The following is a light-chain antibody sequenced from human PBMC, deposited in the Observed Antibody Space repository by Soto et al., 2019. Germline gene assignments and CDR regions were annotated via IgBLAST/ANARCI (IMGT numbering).Light chain of an antibody. J-gene: IGLJ1*01. CDR3: SSYRSSTTFV. Sequence: QSVLTQPASVSGSPGQSITISCTGTSSDVGAYNYVSWYQQYPGRAPKVIIFEVRKRPSGVSTLFSGSKSGDTASLTISGLQAEDEADYYCSSYRSSTTFVFGTGTKVTVL. CDR2: EVR. V-gene: IGLV2-14*01. CDR1: SSDVGAYNY.